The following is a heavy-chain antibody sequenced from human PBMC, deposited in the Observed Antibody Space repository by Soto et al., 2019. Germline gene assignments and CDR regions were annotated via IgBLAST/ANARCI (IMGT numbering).Heavy chain of an antibody. CDR1: GVTVSNNY. D-gene: IGHD4-4*01. V-gene: IGHV3-66*01. CDR2: IYSGGRT. CDR3: ARDTDDDY. J-gene: IGHJ4*02. Sequence: EVQLVESGGGLVQPGGSLRLSCAASGVTVSNNYMSWVRQAPGKGLEWVSVIYSGGRTYYADSVKGRFIISRDSSKHTLYLQMNSLRAEDTAVYYCARDTDDDYRGQGTLVTVSS.